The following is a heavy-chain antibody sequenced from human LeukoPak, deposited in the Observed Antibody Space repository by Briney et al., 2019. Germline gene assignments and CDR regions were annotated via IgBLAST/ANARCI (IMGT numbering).Heavy chain of an antibody. D-gene: IGHD6-19*01. CDR2: ISSSSSTI. J-gene: IGHJ4*02. CDR1: GFTFSSYP. Sequence: PGRSLRLSCAASGFTFSSYPMSWVRQAPGKGLEWVSYISSSSSTIYYADSVKGRFTISRDNAKNSLYLQMNSLRDEDTAVYYCAREARGSAWQHVDYWGQGTLVTVSS. V-gene: IGHV3-48*02. CDR3: AREARGSAWQHVDY.